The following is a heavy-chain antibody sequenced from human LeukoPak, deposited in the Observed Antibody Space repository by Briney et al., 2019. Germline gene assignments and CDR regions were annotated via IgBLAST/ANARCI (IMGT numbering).Heavy chain of an antibody. V-gene: IGHV4-34*01. CDR2: INHSGST. Sequence: SETLSLTCAVYGGSFSGYYWSWIRQPPGKGLEWIGEINHSGSTNYNPSLKSRVTISVDTSKNQFSLKLSSVTAADTAVYYCAGLEFGGPGSRHAFDIWGQGTMVTVSS. CDR1: GGSFSGYY. CDR3: AGLEFGGPGSRHAFDI. D-gene: IGHD3-10*01. J-gene: IGHJ3*02.